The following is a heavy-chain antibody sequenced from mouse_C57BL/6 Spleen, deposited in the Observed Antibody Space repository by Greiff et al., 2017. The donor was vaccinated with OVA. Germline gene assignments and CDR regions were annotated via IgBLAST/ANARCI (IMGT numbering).Heavy chain of an antibody. Sequence: EVKLVESGGGLVKPGGSLKLSCAASGFTFSSYAMSWVRQTPEKRLEWVATISDGGSYTYYPANVKGRFTISRDTATNTLYLQMKHRKSKDTAMYYCERDPSYYDSSSYRRYFDVWGTGTTVTVSS. CDR3: ERDPSYYDSSSYRRYFDV. CDR1: GFTFSSYA. J-gene: IGHJ1*03. CDR2: ISDGGSYT. V-gene: IGHV5-4*01. D-gene: IGHD1-1*01.